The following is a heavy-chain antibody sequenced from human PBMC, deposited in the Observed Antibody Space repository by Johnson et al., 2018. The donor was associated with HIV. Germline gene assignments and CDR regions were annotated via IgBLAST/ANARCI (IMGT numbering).Heavy chain of an antibody. V-gene: IGHV3-30-3*02. D-gene: IGHD4-17*01. CDR3: ASTSSDYSAFNI. J-gene: IGHJ3*02. CDR2: ISYDGSNK. Sequence: QVQLVESGGGVVQPGRSLRLSCEASGFTFSSYAMHWVRQAPGKGLEWVAVISYDGSNKYYADSVKGRFTISRDNSKNTLYLQMNSMRAEDTAVSYCASTSSDYSAFNIWGQGTILTVSS. CDR1: GFTFSSYA.